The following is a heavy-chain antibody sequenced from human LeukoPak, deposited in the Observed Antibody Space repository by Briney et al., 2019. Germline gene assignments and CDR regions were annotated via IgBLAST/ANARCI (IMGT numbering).Heavy chain of an antibody. CDR1: GYTFTSYA. D-gene: IGHD1-7*01. CDR2: INAGNGNT. Sequence: ASVTVSCTASGYTFTSYAMHWVRQAPGQRLEWMGWINAGNGNTKYSQEFQGRVTITRDTSASTAYMELRSLRSEDMAVYYCARSPMLELHWFDPWGQGTLVTVSS. CDR3: ARSPMLELHWFDP. J-gene: IGHJ5*02. V-gene: IGHV1-3*03.